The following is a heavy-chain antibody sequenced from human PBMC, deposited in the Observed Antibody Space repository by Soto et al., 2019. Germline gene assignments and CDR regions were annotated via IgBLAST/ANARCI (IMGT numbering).Heavy chain of an antibody. J-gene: IGHJ6*02. D-gene: IGHD3-3*01. CDR2: ISYDGSNK. V-gene: IGHV3-30*18. CDR3: AKESETQSYYYGMDV. Sequence: SLRLSCAASGFTFSSYGMHWVRQAPGKGLEWVAVISYDGSNKYYADSVKGRFTISRDNSKNTLYLQMNSLRAEDTAVYYCAKESETQSYYYGMDVWGQGTTVTVSS. CDR1: GFTFSSYG.